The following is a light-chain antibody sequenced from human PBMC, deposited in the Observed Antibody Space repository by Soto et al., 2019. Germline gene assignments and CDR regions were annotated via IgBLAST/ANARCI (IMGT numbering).Light chain of an antibody. CDR1: SSNIGSNY. J-gene: IGLJ1*01. CDR2: RNN. V-gene: IGLV1-47*01. Sequence: QSVLTQPPSASGTPGQRVTISCSGSSSNIGSNYVYWYQQLPGTAPKLLIYRNNKRPSGVPDRFSGSKSGNTASLTVSGLQAEDEADYYCSSYGGRYNYVFGTGTKVTVL. CDR3: SSYGGRYNYV.